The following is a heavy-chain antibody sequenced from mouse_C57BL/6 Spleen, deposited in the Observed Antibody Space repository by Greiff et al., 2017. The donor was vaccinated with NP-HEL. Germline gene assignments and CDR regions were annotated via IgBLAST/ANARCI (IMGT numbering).Heavy chain of an antibody. CDR3: ARGVFDG. CDR2: IDPSDSYT. V-gene: IGHV1-50*01. J-gene: IGHJ2*01. CDR1: GYTFTSYW. Sequence: QVQLQQPGAELVKPGASVKLSCKASGYTFTSYWMQWVKQRPGQGLEWIGEIDPSDSYTNYNQKFKGKATLTVDTSSSTAYIQLSSLTSEDSAVYYCARGVFDGWGKGTTLTVSS.